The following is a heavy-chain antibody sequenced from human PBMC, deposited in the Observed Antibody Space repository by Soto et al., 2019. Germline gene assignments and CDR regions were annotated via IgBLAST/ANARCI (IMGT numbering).Heavy chain of an antibody. CDR3: TSAQLGLGELAWFDP. CDR2: MNPSSGNT. J-gene: IGHJ5*02. CDR1: GYTFTSYD. D-gene: IGHD3-16*01. Sequence: QVQLVQSGAEVKNPGASVKVSCKASGYTFTSYDINWVRQATGQGLEWMGWMNPSSGNTGYAQKFQGRVTMTRNTSISTADMELISLRSEATAVYYCTSAQLGLGELAWFDPWGELSLVTVCS. V-gene: IGHV1-8*01.